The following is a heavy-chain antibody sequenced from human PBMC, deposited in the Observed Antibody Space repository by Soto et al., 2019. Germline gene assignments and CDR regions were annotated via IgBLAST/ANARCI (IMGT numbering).Heavy chain of an antibody. Sequence: GASLKISCAASGFTFSSYAMHWVRQAPGKGLEWVAVISYDGSNKYYADSVKGRFTSSRDNSKNTLYLQMNGLRAEDTAVSYCARARYDSSGYYAAFDYWGQGTLVTVSS. V-gene: IGHV3-30-3*01. J-gene: IGHJ4*02. CDR3: ARARYDSSGYYAAFDY. D-gene: IGHD3-22*01. CDR1: GFTFSSYA. CDR2: ISYDGSNK.